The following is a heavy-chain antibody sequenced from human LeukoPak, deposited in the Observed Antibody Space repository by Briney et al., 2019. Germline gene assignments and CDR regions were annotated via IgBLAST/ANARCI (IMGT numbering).Heavy chain of an antibody. CDR3: ARELDVVVPADY. V-gene: IGHV3-30-3*01. CDR2: ISYDGSNK. Sequence: GRSLRLSCAASGFTFSSYAMHWVRQAPGKGLEWVAVISYDGSNKYYADSVKGRFTISRDNSKNTLYLQMNSLRAEDTAVYYCARELDVVVPADYWGQGTLVTVSS. CDR1: GFTFSSYA. D-gene: IGHD2-2*01. J-gene: IGHJ4*02.